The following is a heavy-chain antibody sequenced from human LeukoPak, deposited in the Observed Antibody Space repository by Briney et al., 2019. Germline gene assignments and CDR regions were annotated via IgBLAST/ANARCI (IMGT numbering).Heavy chain of an antibody. CDR3: AREAAFYYGSGSYYFDY. Sequence: GGSLRLSCAASGFTFSSYWMSWVRQAPGKGLEWVANIKQDGSEKYYVDSVKGRFTISGDNAKNSLYLQMNSLRAEDTAVYYCAREAAFYYGSGSYYFDYWGQGTLVTVSS. D-gene: IGHD3-10*01. CDR1: GFTFSSYW. CDR2: IKQDGSEK. J-gene: IGHJ4*02. V-gene: IGHV3-7*01.